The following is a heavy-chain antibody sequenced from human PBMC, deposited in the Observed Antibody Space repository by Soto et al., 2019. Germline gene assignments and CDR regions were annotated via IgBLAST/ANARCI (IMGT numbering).Heavy chain of an antibody. V-gene: IGHV3-23*01. D-gene: IGHD2-15*01. CDR1: GFTFSDYA. CDR2: ISVSGGST. Sequence: EVQLLESGGGPVQPGGSLRLSCAASGFTFSDYAVTWVRQAPGKGLDYVSSISVSGGSTFYADSVKGRFAISRHNSKNQLHLQMTRLRAEDTALYSCSQPSVQCSGGRCYGPLDYWGQGTLVTVS. CDR3: SQPSVQCSGGRCYGPLDY. J-gene: IGHJ4*02.